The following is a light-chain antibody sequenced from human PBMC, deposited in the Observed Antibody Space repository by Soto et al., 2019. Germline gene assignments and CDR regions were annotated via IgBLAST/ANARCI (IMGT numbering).Light chain of an antibody. CDR1: SRDVGAYDY. J-gene: IGLJ1*01. V-gene: IGLV2-14*03. Sequence: QSARTQPASVSGSPGQSITISCTGTSRDVGAYDYVSWYLQYPDKAPQLLIYYVDHRPSGVSSRCSGSKSGNTASLTISGLQAEDEGDYYCCSYADGSIYFFGTGTKVTVL. CDR3: CSYADGSIYF. CDR2: YVD.